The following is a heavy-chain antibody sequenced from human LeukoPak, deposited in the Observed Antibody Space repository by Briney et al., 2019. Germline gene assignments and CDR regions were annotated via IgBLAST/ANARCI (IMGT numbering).Heavy chain of an antibody. CDR1: GFTFSNYA. J-gene: IGHJ5*01. CDR3: ARVLSQGYPNSWTNWFDS. Sequence: GGSLRLSCAAYGFTFSNYAMNWVRQAPGKGPEWVSAISSSGGRTFYAASVEGRFTVSRDNSKSTLYLQMSSLRAEDTAVYSCARVLSQGYPNSWTNWFDSWGQGALVTVSS. D-gene: IGHD6-13*01. V-gene: IGHV3-23*01. CDR2: ISSSGGRT.